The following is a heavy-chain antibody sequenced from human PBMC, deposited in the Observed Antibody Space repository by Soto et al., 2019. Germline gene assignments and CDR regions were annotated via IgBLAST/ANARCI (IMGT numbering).Heavy chain of an antibody. CDR1: GGSFSGYY. D-gene: IGHD6-6*01. CDR2: INHSGST. CDR3: ASHRRGIAARATHNWFDP. Sequence: PSETLSLTCAVYGGSFSGYYWSWIRQPPGKGLEWIGEINHSGSTNYNPSLKSRVTISVDTSKNQFSLKLSSVTAADTAVYYCASHRRGIAARATHNWFDPWGQGTLVTVSS. V-gene: IGHV4-34*01. J-gene: IGHJ5*02.